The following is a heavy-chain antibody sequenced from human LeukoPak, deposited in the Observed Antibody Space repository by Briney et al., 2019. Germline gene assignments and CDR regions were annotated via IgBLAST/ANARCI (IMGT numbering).Heavy chain of an antibody. D-gene: IGHD3-16*01. Sequence: GASVKVSCKASGHTSTTYAIHWVRQAPGQGLEWMGWINAGNGNIKYSQKLQGRVTITGDTSASTAYMELSSLRSEDTAVYYCARGGDQNWFDPWGQGTLVTVSS. CDR2: INAGNGNI. CDR1: GHTSTTYA. CDR3: ARGGDQNWFDP. J-gene: IGHJ5*02. V-gene: IGHV1-3*01.